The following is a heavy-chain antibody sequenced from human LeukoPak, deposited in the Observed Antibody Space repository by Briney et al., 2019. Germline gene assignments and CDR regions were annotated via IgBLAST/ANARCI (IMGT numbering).Heavy chain of an antibody. CDR2: IYTSGST. J-gene: IGHJ3*02. CDR1: GGSISSYY. Sequence: PSETLSLTCTVSGGSISSYYWSWIRQPAGKGLEWIGRIYTSGSTNYNPSLKSRVTMSVDTSKNQFSLKLSSVTAADTAVYYCARDSPITMIVGAVDAFDTWGQGTMVTVSS. CDR3: ARDSPITMIVGAVDAFDT. V-gene: IGHV4-4*07. D-gene: IGHD3-22*01.